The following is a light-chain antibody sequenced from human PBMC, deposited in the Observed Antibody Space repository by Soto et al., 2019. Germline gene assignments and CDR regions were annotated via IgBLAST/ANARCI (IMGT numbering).Light chain of an antibody. CDR3: QQSYSTPPT. Sequence: DIQMTQSPSSLSASVGDRVTITCRASQTITTYLNWYQQKPGKAPNLLIYAASSLQSGVPSRFSGSGSGTDFTLTISSLQPEDFATYYCQQSYSTPPTFGHGTRLEIK. V-gene: IGKV1-39*01. CDR1: QTITTY. J-gene: IGKJ5*01. CDR2: AAS.